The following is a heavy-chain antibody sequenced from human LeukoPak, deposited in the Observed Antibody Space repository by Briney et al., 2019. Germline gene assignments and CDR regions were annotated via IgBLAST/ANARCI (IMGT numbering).Heavy chain of an antibody. Sequence: SETLSLTCTVSGGSISSYYWSWIRQPPGKGLEWIGYIYTSGSTNYNPSLKSRVTISVDTSKNQFSLKLSSVTAADTAVYYCASQAHYYDSSGYYYYYYTDVWGKGTTVTVSS. CDR1: GGSISSYY. CDR3: ASQAHYYDSSGYYYYYYTDV. V-gene: IGHV4-4*09. D-gene: IGHD3-22*01. CDR2: IYTSGST. J-gene: IGHJ6*03.